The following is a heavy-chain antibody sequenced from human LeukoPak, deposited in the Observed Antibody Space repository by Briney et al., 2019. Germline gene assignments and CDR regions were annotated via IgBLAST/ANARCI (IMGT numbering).Heavy chain of an antibody. CDR1: GYTFTSCD. CDR2: INPNSGGT. D-gene: IGHD3-22*01. Sequence: ASVKVSCKASGYTFTSCDINWVRQATGQGLEWMGWINPNSGGTNYAQKFQGRVTMTRDTSISTAYMELSRLRSDDTAVYYCAKAHGTYYYDSSGRNWFDPWGQGTLVTVSS. J-gene: IGHJ5*02. CDR3: AKAHGTYYYDSSGRNWFDP. V-gene: IGHV1-2*02.